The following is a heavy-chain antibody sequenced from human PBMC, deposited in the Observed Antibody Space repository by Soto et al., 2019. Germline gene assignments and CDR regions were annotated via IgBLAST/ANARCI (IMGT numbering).Heavy chain of an antibody. CDR2: IIPIFGTA. Sequence: SVKVSCKASGGTFSSYAISWVRQAPGQGLEWMGGIIPIFGTANYAQKFQGRVTITADESTSTAYMELSSLRSEDTAVYYCARAPKPTSSTYSTGWYADYWGQGTLVTVSS. CDR3: ARAPKPTSSTYSTGWYADY. D-gene: IGHD6-19*01. V-gene: IGHV1-69*13. J-gene: IGHJ4*02. CDR1: GGTFSSYA.